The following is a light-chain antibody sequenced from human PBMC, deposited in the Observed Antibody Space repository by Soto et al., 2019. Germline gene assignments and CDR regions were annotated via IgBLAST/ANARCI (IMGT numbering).Light chain of an antibody. V-gene: IGKV1-39*01. CDR1: QNIGNY. CDR2: GAF. CDR3: QQTYAIPYT. J-gene: IGKJ2*01. Sequence: DIQMTQSPSSLSASVGDRVTITCRASQNIGNYLNWYQQKRGKAPKLLMFGAFILPGGVPSRFRGVTSGTDFTLTITSLQPEDFATYYCQQTYAIPYTFGQGTKLEIK.